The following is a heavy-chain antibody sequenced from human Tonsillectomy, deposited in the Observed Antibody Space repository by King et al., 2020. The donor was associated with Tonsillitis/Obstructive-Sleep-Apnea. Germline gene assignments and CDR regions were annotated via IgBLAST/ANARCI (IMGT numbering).Heavy chain of an antibody. CDR3: VRDESWAFDY. D-gene: IGHD1-26*01. Sequence: VQLVESGGGLVQPGGSLRLSCAASGFTFSSYSMNWVRQAPGRGLEWISYITNSGTTISYAESVRGRFTFSRDNAKNSLYLQMNSLRDEDTAVYYCVRDESWAFDYWGQGTLVTVSS. V-gene: IGHV3-48*02. J-gene: IGHJ4*02. CDR1: GFTFSSYS. CDR2: ITNSGTTI.